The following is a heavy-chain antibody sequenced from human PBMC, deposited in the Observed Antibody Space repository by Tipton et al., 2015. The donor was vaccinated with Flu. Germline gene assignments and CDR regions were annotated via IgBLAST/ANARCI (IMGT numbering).Heavy chain of an antibody. CDR1: SGSLSSFY. V-gene: IGHV4-59*01. CDR3: ARDPSLGIPEYLDS. J-gene: IGHJ4*02. Sequence: LRLSCIVSSGSLSSFYWNWIRQSPGKGLEWIGYIYNSVYTKYNPSLKSRVTISVDTSKNQFSLRLSSVTAADTAMYFCARDPSLGIPEYLDSWGQGTLVTVSS. CDR2: IYNSVYT. D-gene: IGHD2-2*02.